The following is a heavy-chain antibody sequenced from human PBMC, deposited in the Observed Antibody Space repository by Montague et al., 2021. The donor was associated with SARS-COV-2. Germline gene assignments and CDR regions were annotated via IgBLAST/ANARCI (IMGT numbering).Heavy chain of an antibody. Sequence: TLSLTCTVSGGSISSGTYYWSWIRQPAGKGLEWIGRINTSGNTDYSFSLKSRVTISVDTSKNQFSLKLTSVTAADTAVYYCARAHSGSWAHLDNWGQGSLVTVSS. CDR1: GGSISSGTYY. V-gene: IGHV4-61*02. J-gene: IGHJ4*02. D-gene: IGHD5-12*01. CDR2: INTSGNT. CDR3: ARAHSGSWAHLDN.